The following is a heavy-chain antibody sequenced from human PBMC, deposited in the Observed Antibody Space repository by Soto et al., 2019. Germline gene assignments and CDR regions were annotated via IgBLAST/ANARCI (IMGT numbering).Heavy chain of an antibody. V-gene: IGHV4-59*01. CDR3: ARYRREAVAGYTLDN. J-gene: IGHJ4*02. Sequence: PSETLSLTCSVSGGSISSNYWTWIRQPPGKGLEWIGYVYNSGSTNYNPSLKSRVTISEDTSKSQFSLKVNSMTAADTAVYYCARYRREAVAGYTLDNWGQGILVTVSS. CDR1: GGSISSNY. CDR2: VYNSGST. D-gene: IGHD6-13*01.